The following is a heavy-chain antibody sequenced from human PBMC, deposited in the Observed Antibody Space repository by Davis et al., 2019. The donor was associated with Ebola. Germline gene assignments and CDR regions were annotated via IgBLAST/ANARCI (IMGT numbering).Heavy chain of an antibody. V-gene: IGHV3-30*02. CDR3: AKLPLPYYDFWSGYTDYYYGMDV. CDR1: GFTFSSYG. J-gene: IGHJ6*02. D-gene: IGHD3-3*01. Sequence: GESLKISCAASGFTFSSYGMHWVRQAPGKGLEWVAVIWYDGSNKYYVDSVKGRFTISRDNSKNTLYLQMNSLRAEDTAVYYCAKLPLPYYDFWSGYTDYYYGMDVWGQGTTVTVSS. CDR2: IWYDGSNK.